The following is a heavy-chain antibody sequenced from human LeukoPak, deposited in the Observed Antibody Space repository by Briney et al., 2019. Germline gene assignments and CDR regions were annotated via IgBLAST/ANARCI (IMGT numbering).Heavy chain of an antibody. CDR1: GGSISGPY. D-gene: IGHD3-16*01. CDR3: ARVMGDLASLYHMDV. CDR2: VYYSGST. J-gene: IGHJ6*03. V-gene: IGHV4-59*11. Sequence: SETLSLTCTVSGGSISGPYWSWVRQPPGKGLEWIGNVYYSGSTHQNPSLKSRVTISVDTSKNQFSLKLRSVTAADTAVYYCARVMGDLASLYHMDVWGKGTTVTVSS.